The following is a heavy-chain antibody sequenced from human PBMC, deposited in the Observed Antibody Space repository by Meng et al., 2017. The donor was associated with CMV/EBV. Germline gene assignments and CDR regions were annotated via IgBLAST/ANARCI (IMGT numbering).Heavy chain of an antibody. V-gene: IGHV4-39*07. CDR3: AREMPIAAAGCFDY. CDR2: IYYSGST. D-gene: IGHD6-13*01. Sequence: QLQVQAAGRGLVKASETLSLTCTVAGGSISSSSYYWGWIRQPPGKGLEWIGSIYYSGSTNYNPSLKSRVTMSVDTSKNQFSLKLSSVTAADTAVYYCAREMPIAAAGCFDYWGQGTLVTVSS. J-gene: IGHJ4*02. CDR1: GGSISSSSYY.